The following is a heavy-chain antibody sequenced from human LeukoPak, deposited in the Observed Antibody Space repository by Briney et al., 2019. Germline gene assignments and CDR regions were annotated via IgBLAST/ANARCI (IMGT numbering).Heavy chain of an antibody. CDR1: GFTFSSYT. Sequence: PGGSLRLSCAASGFTFSSYTMSWVRQAPGKGLEWVSGISGSGGSTYYADSVKGRFTISRDNSKNTPYLQMNSLRAEDTAVYYCAKNPGGYDYRFDYWGQGTLVTVSS. J-gene: IGHJ4*02. V-gene: IGHV3-23*01. CDR2: ISGSGGST. D-gene: IGHD5-12*01. CDR3: AKNPGGYDYRFDY.